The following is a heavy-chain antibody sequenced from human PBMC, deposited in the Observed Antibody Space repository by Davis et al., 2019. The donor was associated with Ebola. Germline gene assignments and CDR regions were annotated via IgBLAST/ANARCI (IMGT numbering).Heavy chain of an antibody. CDR2: INHSGST. D-gene: IGHD6-13*01. Sequence: MPSETLSLTCAVYGGSFSGYYWSWIRQPPGKGLEWIGEINHSGSTNYNPSLKSRVTISVDTSKNQFSLKLSSVTAADTAVYYCARFRVAAAGTSGFDYWGQGTLVTVSS. CDR3: ARFRVAAAGTSGFDY. CDR1: GGSFSGYY. V-gene: IGHV4-34*01. J-gene: IGHJ4*02.